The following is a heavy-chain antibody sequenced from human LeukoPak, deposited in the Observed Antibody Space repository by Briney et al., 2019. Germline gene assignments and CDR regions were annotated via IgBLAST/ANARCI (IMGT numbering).Heavy chain of an antibody. CDR3: ARVSRGYNPFDY. J-gene: IGHJ4*02. CDR2: VYPGDSDT. CDR1: GYSFTSYW. D-gene: IGHD5-24*01. V-gene: IGHV5-51*01. Sequence: GESLQISCKGSGYSFTSYWIGWGRRMPGKGLEWMGIVYPGDSDTRYSPSFQGQVTLSADKSISTAYLQWSSLKASDTAMYYCARVSRGYNPFDYWGQGTLVTVSS.